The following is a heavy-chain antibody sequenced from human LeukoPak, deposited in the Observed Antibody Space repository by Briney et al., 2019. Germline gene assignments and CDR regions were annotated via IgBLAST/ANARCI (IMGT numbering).Heavy chain of an antibody. D-gene: IGHD5-12*01. V-gene: IGHV3-23*01. CDR1: GFTFSSYA. CDR2: ISGSGGST. J-gene: IGHJ4*02. CDR3: AKGPKYGYSGYPLGPVDY. Sequence: GGSLRLSCAASGFTFSSYAMSWVRQAPGKGLEWVSTISGSGGSTYYADSVKGRFTISRDSSKNTLYLQMNSLRGEDTAVYYCAKGPKYGYSGYPLGPVDYWGQGTLVTVSS.